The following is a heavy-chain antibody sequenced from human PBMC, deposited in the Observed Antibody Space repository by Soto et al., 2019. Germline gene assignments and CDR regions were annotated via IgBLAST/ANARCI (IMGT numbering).Heavy chain of an antibody. CDR2: IKSKTDGGTT. D-gene: IGHD2-15*01. CDR1: GFTFSNAW. V-gene: IGHV3-15*01. Sequence: GGSLRLSCAASGFTFSNAWMSWVRQAPGKGLEWVGRIKSKTDGGTTDYAAPVKGRFTISRDDSKNTLYLQMNSLKTEDTAVYYCTTGANCSGGSCYFPYYYYMDVWGKGTTVTVSS. J-gene: IGHJ6*03. CDR3: TTGANCSGGSCYFPYYYYMDV.